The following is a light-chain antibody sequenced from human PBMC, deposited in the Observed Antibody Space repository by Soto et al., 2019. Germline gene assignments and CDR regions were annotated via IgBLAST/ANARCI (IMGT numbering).Light chain of an antibody. V-gene: IGKV3-15*01. CDR1: QSVSSN. CDR2: GAS. J-gene: IGKJ1*01. CDR3: QQYKDWPRT. Sequence: EIVMTQSPVTLSVSPGERVTLSCRASQSVSSNVAWYRQKPGQAPRLLIFGASIKATGIPARFSGSGSGTDSTLTISSRQSEDFAVYFCQQYKDWPRTFGQGTKVEIK.